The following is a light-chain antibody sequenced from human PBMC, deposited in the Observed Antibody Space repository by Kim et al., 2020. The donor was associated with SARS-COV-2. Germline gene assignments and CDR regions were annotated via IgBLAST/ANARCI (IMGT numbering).Light chain of an antibody. V-gene: IGKV3-20*01. J-gene: IGKJ1*01. CDR1: QRVASSY. CDR2: GAA. Sequence: CPGEGAATPCRASQRVASSYLACYQQKTGEAPRSLIYGAASRGTSITDRCSSSGSGAKFSLTISRREHEDVAVYYCQQYGSSPWTFGQGTKVEIK. CDR3: QQYGSSPWT.